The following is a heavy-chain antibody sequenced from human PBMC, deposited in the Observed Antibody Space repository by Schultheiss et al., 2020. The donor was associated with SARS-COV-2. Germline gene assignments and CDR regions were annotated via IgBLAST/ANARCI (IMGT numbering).Heavy chain of an antibody. D-gene: IGHD1-20*01. V-gene: IGHV4-61*09. CDR3: ARGVLVESISFDY. J-gene: IGHJ4*03. CDR2: VYTSGST. CDR1: GGSISSGGYY. Sequence: SQTLSLTCTVSGGSISSGGYYWSWIRQPAGKGLDWIGHVYTSGSTDYNPSLKSRVTISLDTSKNQFSLRLSSVTAADTAVYYCARGVLVESISFDYWGQGTTVTVSS.